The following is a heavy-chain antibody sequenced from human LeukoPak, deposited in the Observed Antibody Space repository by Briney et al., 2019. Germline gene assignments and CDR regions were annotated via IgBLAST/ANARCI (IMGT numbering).Heavy chain of an antibody. J-gene: IGHJ3*02. V-gene: IGHV3-21*01. D-gene: IGHD1-1*01. Sequence: PGGSLRLSCAASGFTFSSYEMNWVRQAPGKGLEWVSSISGSSSYIYYADSVKGRFTISRDNSKNTLYLQMNSLRAEDTAVYYCARESHDDLTDAFDIWGQGTMVTVSS. CDR1: GFTFSSYE. CDR2: ISGSSSYI. CDR3: ARESHDDLTDAFDI.